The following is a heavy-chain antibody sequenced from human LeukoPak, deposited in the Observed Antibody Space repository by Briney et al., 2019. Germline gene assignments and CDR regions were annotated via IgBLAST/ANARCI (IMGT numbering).Heavy chain of an antibody. D-gene: IGHD6-13*01. Sequence: PSETLSLTCAVYGGSFSGYYWSWIRQPPGKGLEWIGEINHSGSTNYNPSLKSRVTISVDTSKNQFSLKLSSVTAADTAVHYCARTRWSSWYYWGQGTLVTVSS. CDR3: ARTRWSSWYY. J-gene: IGHJ4*02. CDR1: GGSFSGYY. V-gene: IGHV4-34*01. CDR2: INHSGST.